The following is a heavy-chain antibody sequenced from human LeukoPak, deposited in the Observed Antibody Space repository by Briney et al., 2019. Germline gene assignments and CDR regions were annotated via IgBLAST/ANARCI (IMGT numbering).Heavy chain of an antibody. CDR3: ARGINYYDSSFTDY. V-gene: IGHV3-21*05. CDR2: ISSSASDI. CDR1: GFTFSSYA. Sequence: PGGSLRLSCAASGFTFSSYAMSWVRQAPGKGLGWVSYISSSASDISYADSVKGRFTISRDNAKNSLYLQMNSLRAEDTAVYYCARGINYYDSSFTDYWGQGTLVTVSS. J-gene: IGHJ4*02. D-gene: IGHD3-22*01.